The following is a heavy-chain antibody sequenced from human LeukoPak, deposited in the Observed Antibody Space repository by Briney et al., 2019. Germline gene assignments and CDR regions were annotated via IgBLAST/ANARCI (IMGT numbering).Heavy chain of an antibody. CDR1: GGSISSYY. CDR2: IYYSGST. J-gene: IGHJ4*02. Sequence: TSETLSLTCTVSGGSISSYYWSWIRQPPGKGLEWIGHIYYSGSTNYNPSLKSRVTISVDTSMSQFSLKLNSVTAADTAVYYCARHKTEKQWLVPLDYWGQGTLVTVSS. CDR3: ARHKTEKQWLVPLDY. V-gene: IGHV4-59*08. D-gene: IGHD6-19*01.